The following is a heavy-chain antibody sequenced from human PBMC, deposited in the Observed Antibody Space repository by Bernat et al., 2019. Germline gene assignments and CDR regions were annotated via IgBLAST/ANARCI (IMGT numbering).Heavy chain of an antibody. J-gene: IGHJ4*02. V-gene: IGHV3-30*01. CDR3: ARRRGGGRIQPPRTFDY. CDR1: GFTFSDYT. CDR2: ISYDGSNA. D-gene: IGHD5-18*01. Sequence: QVQLVESGGGVVQPGRSLRLSCAASGFTFSDYTMHWVRQAPGRGLEWVAVISYDGSNAYYADSVKGRFTISRDNSQSTVSLQLNSLRPEDTALYYWARRRGGGRIQPPRTFDYWGRGALVTVSS.